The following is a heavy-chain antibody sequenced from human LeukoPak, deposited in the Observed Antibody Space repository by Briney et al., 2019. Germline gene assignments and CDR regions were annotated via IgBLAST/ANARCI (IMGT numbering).Heavy chain of an antibody. CDR1: GFSFSSYI. V-gene: IGHV3-48*04. Sequence: GGSLRLSCAASGFSFSSYIMNWVRLAPGKGLEWVSYISSSGSNTYYADSVKGRFTISRDNAKNSLYLQMNSLRAEDTAVYYCARDSLEGFDYWGQGTLVTVSS. CDR2: ISSSGSNT. CDR3: ARDSLEGFDY. J-gene: IGHJ4*02. D-gene: IGHD1-1*01.